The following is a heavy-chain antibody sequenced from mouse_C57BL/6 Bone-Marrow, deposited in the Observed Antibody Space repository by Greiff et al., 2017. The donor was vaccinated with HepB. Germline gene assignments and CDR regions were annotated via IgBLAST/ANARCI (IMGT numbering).Heavy chain of an antibody. CDR3: ARPITTVYAMDY. V-gene: IGHV1-18*01. D-gene: IGHD1-1*01. CDR2: INPNNGGT. Sequence: DVKLQESGPELVKPGASVKIPCKASGYTFTDYNMDWVKQSHGKSLEWIGDINPNNGGTIYNQKFKGKATLTVDKSSSTAYMELRSLTSEDTAVYYCARPITTVYAMDYWGQGTSVTVSS. CDR1: GYTFTDYN. J-gene: IGHJ4*01.